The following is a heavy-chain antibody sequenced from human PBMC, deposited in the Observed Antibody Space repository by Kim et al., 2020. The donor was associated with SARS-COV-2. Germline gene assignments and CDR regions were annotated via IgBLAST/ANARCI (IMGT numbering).Heavy chain of an antibody. J-gene: IGHJ6*02. CDR3: ARGGNNIVVVPAASVHYYYGMDV. CDR2: IYYSGST. V-gene: IGHV4-31*03. CDR1: GGSISSGGYY. D-gene: IGHD2-2*01. Sequence: SETLSLTCTVSGGSISSGGYYWSWIRQHPGKGLEWIGYIYYSGSTYYNPSLKSRVTISVDTSKNQFSLKLSSVTAADTAVYYCARGGNNIVVVPAASVHYYYGMDVWSQGTTVTVSS.